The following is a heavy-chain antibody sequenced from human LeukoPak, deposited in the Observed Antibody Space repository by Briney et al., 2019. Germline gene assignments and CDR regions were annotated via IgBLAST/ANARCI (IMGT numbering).Heavy chain of an antibody. CDR2: IYTSGST. D-gene: IGHD4-17*01. V-gene: IGHV4-61*02. CDR3: ARAPISMTTVNWGYCFDY. CDR1: GGSISSSGYY. Sequence: SQTLSLTCTVSGGSISSSGYYWSWIRQPAGKGLEWIGRIYTSGSTNYNPSLKSRVTISVDTSKNQFSLRLSSVTAADTAVYYCARAPISMTTVNWGYCFDYWGQGTLVTASS. J-gene: IGHJ4*02.